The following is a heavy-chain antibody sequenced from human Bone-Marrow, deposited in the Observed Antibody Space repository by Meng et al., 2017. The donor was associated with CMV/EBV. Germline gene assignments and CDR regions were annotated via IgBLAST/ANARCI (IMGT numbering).Heavy chain of an antibody. Sequence: SETLSLTCAVYGGSFSGYYWSWIRQPPGKGLEWIGEINHSGSTNYNPSLKSRVTISVDTSKNQFSLKLSSVTAADTAVYYCARLNTDYYFDFWGQGTLVTVSS. CDR3: ARLNTDYYFDF. D-gene: IGHD2-21*02. CDR2: INHSGST. CDR1: GGSFSGYY. J-gene: IGHJ4*02. V-gene: IGHV4-34*01.